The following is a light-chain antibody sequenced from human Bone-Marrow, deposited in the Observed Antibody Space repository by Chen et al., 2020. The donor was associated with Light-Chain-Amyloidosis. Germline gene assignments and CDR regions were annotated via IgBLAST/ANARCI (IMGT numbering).Light chain of an antibody. CDR3: SSYTIAVTLV. CDR2: EVT. Sequence: QSALTQPASVSASPAQSITISCTGSSSDVGGDNHVSWYQQHPDKAPKLMIYEVTNRPSWVPDRFAGSKSDNAAFLIIAVLKTEDEAYYFCSSYTIAVTLVFGGGTRVTVL. V-gene: IGLV2-14*01. CDR1: SSDVGGDNH. J-gene: IGLJ1*01.